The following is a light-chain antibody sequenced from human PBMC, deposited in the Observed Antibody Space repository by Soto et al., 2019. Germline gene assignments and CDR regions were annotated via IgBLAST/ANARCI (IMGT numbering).Light chain of an antibody. Sequence: QSALTQPASVSGSPRQSITISCTGTSSEVGGYNYVSWYQQHPAKAPKLMIYEVSNRPSGVSNRFSGSKSGTTASLTIYGLQAEDEADYYCSSYTGRSTWVFGGGTKLTVL. CDR3: SSYTGRSTWV. CDR2: EVS. V-gene: IGLV2-14*01. CDR1: SSEVGGYNY. J-gene: IGLJ3*02.